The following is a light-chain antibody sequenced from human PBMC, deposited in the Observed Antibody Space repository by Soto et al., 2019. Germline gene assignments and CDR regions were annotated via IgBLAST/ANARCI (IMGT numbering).Light chain of an antibody. J-gene: IGKJ4*01. CDR2: WAS. Sequence: DIVMTQSPDSLAVSLGERATINCKSSQSLLYNSNNKNYLAWYQQEPGQPPKLLIYWASTRESGVPDRFSGSGSGTDFTRTISNVQAEDVAVYYCHQYYSVPLTFGGGTKVEIK. CDR1: QSLLYNSNNKNY. V-gene: IGKV4-1*01. CDR3: HQYYSVPLT.